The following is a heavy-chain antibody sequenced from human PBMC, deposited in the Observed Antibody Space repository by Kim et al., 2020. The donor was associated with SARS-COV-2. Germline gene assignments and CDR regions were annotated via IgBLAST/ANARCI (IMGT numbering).Heavy chain of an antibody. CDR1: GFSFSDYY. CDR2: INSDGSST. CDR3: VREPAS. J-gene: IGHJ5*02. V-gene: IGHV3-11*01. Sequence: GGSLRLSCAASGFSFSDYYMNWIRQAPGKGLEWLAYINSDGSSTKYADSVNGRFTISRDNDRKSLSLQMNSLTPEDTAMYYGVREPASWGQGTLDTVSS.